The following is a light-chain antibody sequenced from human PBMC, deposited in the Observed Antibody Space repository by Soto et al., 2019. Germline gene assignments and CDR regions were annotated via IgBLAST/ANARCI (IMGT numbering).Light chain of an antibody. Sequence: DIQMTQSPSSLSASVGDRVTITCQASQDISNYLNWYQQNPVKAPKLLIYDASNLETGVPSMFSGSGSWTDFTVTISSLQPADIATYYCQQYDHLPTFGPGTKVDIK. J-gene: IGKJ3*01. CDR3: QQYDHLPT. V-gene: IGKV1-33*01. CDR2: DAS. CDR1: QDISNY.